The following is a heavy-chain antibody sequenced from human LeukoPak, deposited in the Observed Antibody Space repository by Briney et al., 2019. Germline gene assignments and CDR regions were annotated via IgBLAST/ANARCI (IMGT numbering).Heavy chain of an antibody. J-gene: IGHJ3*02. V-gene: IGHV3-21*01. Sequence: PGGSLRLSCAASGFTFSSYSMNWVRQAPGKGLEWVSSISSSSSYIYYADSVKGRFTISRDNAKNSLYLQMNSLRAEDTAVYYCARDLGDSSGYYPNYDAFDIWGQGTMVTVSS. CDR1: GFTFSSYS. D-gene: IGHD3-22*01. CDR2: ISSSSSYI. CDR3: ARDLGDSSGYYPNYDAFDI.